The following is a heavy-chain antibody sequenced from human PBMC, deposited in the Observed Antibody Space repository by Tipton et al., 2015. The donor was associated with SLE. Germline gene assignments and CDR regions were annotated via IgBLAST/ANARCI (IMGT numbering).Heavy chain of an antibody. CDR3: ARWGIAAGGFDY. V-gene: IGHV4-39*07. CDR2: IYYSGST. CDR1: GGSISSSSYY. J-gene: IGHJ4*02. Sequence: TLSLTCTVSGGSISSSSYYWGWIRQPPGKGLEWIGSIYYSGSTYYNPSLKSRVTISVDTSKNQFSLKLSSVTAADTAVYYCARWGIAAGGFDYWGQGTLVTVSS. D-gene: IGHD6-13*01.